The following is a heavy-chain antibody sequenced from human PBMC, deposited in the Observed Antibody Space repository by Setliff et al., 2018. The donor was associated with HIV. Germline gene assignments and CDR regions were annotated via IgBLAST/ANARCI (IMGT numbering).Heavy chain of an antibody. CDR2: ILGIFGTT. CDR3: ARASLSGGSGSD. D-gene: IGHD3-10*01. J-gene: IGHJ4*02. Sequence: SVKVSCKTSGDAFNSNAISWVRQAPGQGLEWMGGILGIFGTTYYAQKFQGRVTITTDESTRTSYMELSSLRSEDTAVYYCARASLSGGSGSDWGQGTLVTVSS. V-gene: IGHV1-69*05. CDR1: GDAFNSNA.